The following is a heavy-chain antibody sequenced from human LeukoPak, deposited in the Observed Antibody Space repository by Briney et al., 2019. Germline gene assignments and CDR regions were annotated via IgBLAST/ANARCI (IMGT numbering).Heavy chain of an antibody. CDR3: ARVWWVGTPPNYGMDV. D-gene: IGHD2-8*02. Sequence: GASVKVSCKASGYTFTVYHMHWVRQAPGQGLEWMGRINPNSGDTNYAQKFQGRVTMTRDTSISTAYMELNRLRSDDTAVYYCARVWWVGTPPNYGMDVWGQGTTVTVSS. V-gene: IGHV1-2*06. J-gene: IGHJ6*02. CDR1: GYTFTVYH. CDR2: INPNSGDT.